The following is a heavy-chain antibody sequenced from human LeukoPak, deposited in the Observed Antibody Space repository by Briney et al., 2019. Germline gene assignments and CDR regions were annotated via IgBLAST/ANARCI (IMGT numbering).Heavy chain of an antibody. CDR2: INPSGGSA. J-gene: IGHJ4*02. V-gene: IGHV1-46*01. CDR1: GYTFTSYY. CDR3: ARDEYYYGSGSYPDY. D-gene: IGHD3-10*01. Sequence: ASVKVSCKASGYTFTSYYMHWVRQAPGQGLEWMGIINPSGGSASYAQKFQGRVTMTRDTSTSTVYMELSSLRSEDTAAYYCARDEYYYGSGSYPDYWGQGTLVTVSS.